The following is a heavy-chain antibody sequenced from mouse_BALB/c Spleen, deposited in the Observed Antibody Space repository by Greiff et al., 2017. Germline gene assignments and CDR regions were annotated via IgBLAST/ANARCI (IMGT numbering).Heavy chain of an antibody. CDR1: GFTFSSYT. Sequence: EVQGVESGGGLVKPGGSLKLSCAASGFTFSSYTMSWVRQTPEKRLEWVATISSGGSYTYYPDSVKGRFTISRDNAKNTLYLQMSSLKSEDTAMYDCTRDEGVTTATYYFDYWGQGTTLTVSS. CDR2: ISSGGSYT. V-gene: IGHV5-6-4*01. D-gene: IGHD1-2*01. CDR3: TRDEGVTTATYYFDY. J-gene: IGHJ2*01.